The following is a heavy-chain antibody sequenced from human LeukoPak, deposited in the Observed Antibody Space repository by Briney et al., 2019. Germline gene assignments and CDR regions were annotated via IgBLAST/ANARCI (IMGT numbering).Heavy chain of an antibody. CDR3: ARHPSTTDSFDI. CDR2: VYGTGNT. J-gene: IGHJ3*02. D-gene: IGHD1-14*01. CDR1: GGSISSYY. Sequence: SETLSLTCTVSGGSISSYYWSWIRQPPGKGLEWIGCVYGTGNTNHNPSLKSRLTISEDTSRNQFSLKMSSVTAADTAVYYCARHPSTTDSFDIWGQGTVVTVSS. V-gene: IGHV4-59*08.